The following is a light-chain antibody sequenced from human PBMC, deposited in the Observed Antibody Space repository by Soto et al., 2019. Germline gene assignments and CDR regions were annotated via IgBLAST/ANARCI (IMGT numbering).Light chain of an antibody. Sequence: EIVLTQYPGTLSLSPVERATLSCRASQSVSSTYLAWYQQKPGQAPRLLIYGASTRATGIPARFSGSGSGTEFTLTISSLQSEDFAVYYCQQYNNQITFGQGTRLE. CDR1: QSVSSTY. J-gene: IGKJ5*01. CDR3: QQYNNQIT. V-gene: IGKV3-15*01. CDR2: GAS.